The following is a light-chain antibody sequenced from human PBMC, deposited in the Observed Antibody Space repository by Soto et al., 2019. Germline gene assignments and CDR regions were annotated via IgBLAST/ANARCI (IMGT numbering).Light chain of an antibody. CDR3: NSYTSSSTLV. CDR2: DVS. J-gene: IGLJ2*01. CDR1: SSDVGGYNY. Sequence: QSALTQPASVSGSPGQSITISCTGTSSDVGGYNYVSWYQQHPGKAPKLLIFDVSNRPSGVSNRFSGSKSGNTASLTISGLQAEDEADCFCNSYTSSSTLVFGGGTKVTVL. V-gene: IGLV2-14*03.